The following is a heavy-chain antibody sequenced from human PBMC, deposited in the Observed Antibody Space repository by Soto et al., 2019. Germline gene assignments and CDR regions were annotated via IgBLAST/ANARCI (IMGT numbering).Heavy chain of an antibody. V-gene: IGHV3-15*07. CDR1: GLXIXNXW. J-gene: IGHJ6*02. Sequence: EVQLVESGGGFIYPGGSLXXSCAXXGLXIXNXWMNWVRQAPGKGLEWVGRIKTNTEGGTTDYAAAVKGRFTVSRDDSKNTLYLQMNSLKTEDTAVYYCTTGSVEGVWGQGTTVTVSS. CDR3: TTGSVEGV. D-gene: IGHD2-15*01. CDR2: IKTNTEGGTT.